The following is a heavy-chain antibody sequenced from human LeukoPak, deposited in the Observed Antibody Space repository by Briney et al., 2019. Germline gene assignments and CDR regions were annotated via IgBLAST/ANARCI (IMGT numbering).Heavy chain of an antibody. CDR2: IYTSGST. D-gene: IGHD6-13*01. CDR1: GGSISSYY. CDR3: ARIVSSSWNFDY. J-gene: IGHJ4*02. V-gene: IGHV4-4*08. Sequence: PSETLSLTCNVSGGSISSYYWSWIRQPPGKGLEWIGRIYTSGSTNYNPSLKSRVTISVDTSKNQFSLKLSSVTAADTAVYYCARIVSSSWNFDYWGQGTLVTVSS.